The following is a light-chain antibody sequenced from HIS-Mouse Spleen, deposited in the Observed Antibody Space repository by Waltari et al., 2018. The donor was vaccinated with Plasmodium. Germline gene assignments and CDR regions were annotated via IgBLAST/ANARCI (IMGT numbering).Light chain of an antibody. Sequence: YELTQPPSVSVSPGQTASTTCSGDALPNNYASWYQQKSGQAPVLVIYEDRKQPSGIPERFSGSSSGTIATLTISGAQVEDEADYYCYSTDSSGNHRVFGGGTKLTVL. CDR1: ALPNNY. CDR2: EDR. V-gene: IGLV3-10*01. CDR3: YSTDSSGNHRV. J-gene: IGLJ3*02.